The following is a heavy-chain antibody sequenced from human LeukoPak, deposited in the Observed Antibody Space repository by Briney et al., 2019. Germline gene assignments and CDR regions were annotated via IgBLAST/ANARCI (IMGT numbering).Heavy chain of an antibody. D-gene: IGHD1-1*01. CDR1: GYTFTGYY. J-gene: IGHJ5*02. V-gene: IGHV1-2*02. CDR2: INPNSGGT. CDR3: ARDPLYNWNEGSNPLNWFDP. Sequence: GASVKVSCEASGYTFTGYYMHWVRQAPGQGLEWMGWINPNSGGTNYAQKFQGRVTMTRDTSISTAYMELSRLRSDDTAVYYCARDPLYNWNEGSNPLNWFDPWGQGTLVTVSS.